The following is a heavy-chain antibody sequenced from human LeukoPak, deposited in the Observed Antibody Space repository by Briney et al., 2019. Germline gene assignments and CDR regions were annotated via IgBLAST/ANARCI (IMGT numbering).Heavy chain of an antibody. J-gene: IGHJ2*01. CDR3: ARSRDGYNLWYFDL. D-gene: IGHD5-24*01. CDR2: IGTAGDT. V-gene: IGHV3-13*01. CDR1: GFTFSSYD. Sequence: GGSLRLSCAASGFTFSSYDMHWVRQPTGKGLEWVSTIGTAGDTYYPGSVKGRFTISRENAKSSSYLQMNSLRAGDTAVYYCARSRDGYNLWYFDLWGRGTLVTVSS.